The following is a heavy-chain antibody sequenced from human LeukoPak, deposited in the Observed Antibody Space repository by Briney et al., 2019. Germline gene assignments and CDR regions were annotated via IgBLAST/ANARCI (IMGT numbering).Heavy chain of an antibody. V-gene: IGHV3-53*04. J-gene: IGHJ6*02. Sequence: GGSLRLSYAASGFTVSSNYMSWVRQAPGKGLEWVSVIYSGGSTYYADSVKGRFTISRHNSKNTLYLQMNSLRAEDTAVYYCAIDYYGSGSPDYYYGMDVWGQGTTVTVSS. CDR1: GFTVSSNY. CDR2: IYSGGST. CDR3: AIDYYGSGSPDYYYGMDV. D-gene: IGHD3-10*01.